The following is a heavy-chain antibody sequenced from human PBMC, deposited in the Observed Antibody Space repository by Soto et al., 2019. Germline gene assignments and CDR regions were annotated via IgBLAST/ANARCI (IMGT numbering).Heavy chain of an antibody. Sequence: ASVKVSCKASGGTFSSYTISWVRQAPGQGLEWMGRIIPILVIANYAQNFQGRVTITADKSTSTAYMELSSLRSEDTAVYYCARDQNDILTGYENDGDAFDIWGQGTMVTVSS. CDR3: ARDQNDILTGYENDGDAFDI. CDR2: IIPILVIA. V-gene: IGHV1-69*04. D-gene: IGHD3-9*01. J-gene: IGHJ3*02. CDR1: GGTFSSYT.